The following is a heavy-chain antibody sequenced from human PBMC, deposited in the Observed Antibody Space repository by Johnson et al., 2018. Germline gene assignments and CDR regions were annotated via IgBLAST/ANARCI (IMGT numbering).Heavy chain of an antibody. CDR2: IRSKANSYAT. CDR3: ATIGSEPSDLRGGMDG. D-gene: IGHD4/OR15-4a*01. Sequence: VQLQESGGGLVQSGGSLKLSCAGFGFTFSDSTIHWVRQASGKGLEWVGRIRSKANSYATAYAASVKGRFTISRDDSKNTAYLQMNSLKTEDTAVYYCATIGSEPSDLRGGMDGWGQGTTVSVSS. J-gene: IGHJ6*02. V-gene: IGHV3-73*02. CDR1: GFTFSDST.